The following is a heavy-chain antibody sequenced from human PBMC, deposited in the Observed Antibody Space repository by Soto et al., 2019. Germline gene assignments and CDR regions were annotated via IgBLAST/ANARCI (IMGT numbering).Heavy chain of an antibody. Sequence: GASVKVSCKVSGYTLTELSMHWVRQAPGKGLEWMGGIDPEDGETIYAQKFQGWVTMTRDTSISTAYMELSRLRSEDTAVYYCATSCGNAWYTYWGQGTQVTVSS. J-gene: IGHJ4*02. V-gene: IGHV1-24*01. CDR3: ATSCGNAWYTY. D-gene: IGHD6-13*01. CDR1: GYTLTELS. CDR2: IDPEDGET.